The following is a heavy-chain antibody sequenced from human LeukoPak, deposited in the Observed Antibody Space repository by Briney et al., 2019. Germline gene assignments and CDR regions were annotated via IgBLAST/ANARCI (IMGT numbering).Heavy chain of an antibody. CDR3: ARDNWDLIDY. CDR2: IYYSGST. J-gene: IGHJ4*02. CDR1: GGSISSYY. D-gene: IGHD7-27*01. Sequence: SETLSLTCTVSGGSISSYYWSWIRQPPGKGLEWIGYIYYSGSTNYNPSLKSRVTISVDTSKNQFSLKLSSVTAADTAVYYCARDNWDLIDYWGQGTLVTVSS. V-gene: IGHV4-59*01.